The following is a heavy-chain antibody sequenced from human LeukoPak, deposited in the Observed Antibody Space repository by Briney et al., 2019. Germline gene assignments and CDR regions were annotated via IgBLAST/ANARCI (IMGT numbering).Heavy chain of an antibody. D-gene: IGHD1-26*01. V-gene: IGHV3-23*01. Sequence: GGSLRLSCAASGFTFSSYAMSWVRQAPGKGLEWVSAISSSGGNTYYADSVKGRFTISRDNSKNTLYLQMNSLRVEDTAVYYCAKGGSDYDDHGYSFDYWGQGALVTVSS. CDR2: ISSSGGNT. CDR1: GFTFSSYA. CDR3: AKGGSDYDDHGYSFDY. J-gene: IGHJ4*02.